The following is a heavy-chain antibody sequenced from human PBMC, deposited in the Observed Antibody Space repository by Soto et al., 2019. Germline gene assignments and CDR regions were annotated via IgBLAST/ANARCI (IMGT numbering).Heavy chain of an antibody. CDR3: ARDLYYDSSGYLDY. CDR1: GGSISSYY. CDR2: IYTSGST. V-gene: IGHV4-4*07. Sequence: KPSETLSLTCTVSGGSISSYYWSWIRQPAGKGLEWIGRIYTSGSTNYNPSLKSRVTMSVDTSKNQFSLKLSSVTAADTAVYYCARDLYYDSSGYLDYWGQGTLVTVSS. D-gene: IGHD3-22*01. J-gene: IGHJ4*02.